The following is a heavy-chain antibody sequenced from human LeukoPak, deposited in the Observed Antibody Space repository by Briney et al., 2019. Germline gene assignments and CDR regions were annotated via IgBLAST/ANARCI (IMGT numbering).Heavy chain of an antibody. Sequence: ASVKVSCKGSGYIFPDYYIYWVRQAPGQGLEWMGRINPNSGGTNYAQKFQGRVTMTRDTSISTVYMELSRLRSDDTAVYYCARGGAARLHFQNWGQGTLVTVSS. J-gene: IGHJ1*01. CDR1: GYIFPDYY. CDR2: INPNSGGT. V-gene: IGHV1-2*06. CDR3: ARGGAARLHFQN. D-gene: IGHD6-6*01.